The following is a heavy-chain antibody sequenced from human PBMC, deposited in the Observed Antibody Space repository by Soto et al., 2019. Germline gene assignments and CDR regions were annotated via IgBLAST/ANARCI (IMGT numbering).Heavy chain of an antibody. CDR1: GFTFSSYA. CDR2: ISGSGGST. CDR3: AKGVGYCSSTSCLQYFQH. Sequence: EVQLLESGGGLVQPGGSLRLSCAASGFTFSSYAMSWVRQAPGKGLEWVSAISGSGGSTYYADSVKGRFTISRDNSKNTLYLQMNSLRAEDTAVYYCAKGVGYCSSTSCLQYFQHWGQGTLVTVSS. J-gene: IGHJ1*01. D-gene: IGHD2-2*01. V-gene: IGHV3-23*01.